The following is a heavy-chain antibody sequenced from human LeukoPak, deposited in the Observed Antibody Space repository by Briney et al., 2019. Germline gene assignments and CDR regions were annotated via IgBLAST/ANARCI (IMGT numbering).Heavy chain of an antibody. CDR2: IYHSGST. D-gene: IGHD3-22*01. J-gene: IGHJ4*02. V-gene: IGHV4-30-2*01. CDR3: AREDDSSGYTY. Sequence: PSQTLSLTCTVSGRSINSGGYYWNWIRQPPGKGLEWIGFIYHSGSTYYNPSLKSRVTISVDRSKNQFSLKLSSVSAADTAVYYCAREDDSSGYTYWGQGTLVTVSS. CDR1: GRSINSGGYY.